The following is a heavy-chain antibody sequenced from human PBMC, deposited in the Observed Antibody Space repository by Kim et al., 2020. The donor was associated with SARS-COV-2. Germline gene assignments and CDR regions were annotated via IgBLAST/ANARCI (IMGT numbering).Heavy chain of an antibody. D-gene: IGHD4-17*01. CDR3: ARVLSTAAMDV. Sequence: NYNPSRKSRVTMSVDTSKTQFALKLSSVTAADTAVYYCARVLSTAAMDVWCQGTTVTVSS. J-gene: IGHJ6*02. V-gene: IGHV4-4*07.